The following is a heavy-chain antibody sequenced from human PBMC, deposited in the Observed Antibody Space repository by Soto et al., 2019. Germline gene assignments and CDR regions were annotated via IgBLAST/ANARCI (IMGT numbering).Heavy chain of an antibody. CDR2: INAANGNT. CDR1: GYTFRTYA. CDR3: ARVWVSFQVFDY. V-gene: IGHV1-3*01. D-gene: IGHD3-16*01. J-gene: IGHJ4*02. Sequence: QVQLVQSGAEVKKPGASVKVSCKASGYTFRTYAMHWVRQAPGQRLEWMGWINAANGNTKYSQKFQGRVTITRDTSASTAYMELSSLTSEDTSVYYCARVWVSFQVFDYWGQGTLVTVSS.